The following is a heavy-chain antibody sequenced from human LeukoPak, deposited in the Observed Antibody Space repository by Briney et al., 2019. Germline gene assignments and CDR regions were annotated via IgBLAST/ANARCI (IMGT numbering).Heavy chain of an antibody. Sequence: GGSLRLSCAASGFTFSSYAMNWVRQAPGKGLEWVSAISGSGGSTYYADSVKGRFTISRDNSKNTLYLQMNSLRAEDTAVYYCAKSGPASGSYLSCFDYWGQGTLVTVSS. V-gene: IGHV3-23*01. CDR1: GFTFSSYA. D-gene: IGHD1-26*01. J-gene: IGHJ4*02. CDR3: AKSGPASGSYLSCFDY. CDR2: ISGSGGST.